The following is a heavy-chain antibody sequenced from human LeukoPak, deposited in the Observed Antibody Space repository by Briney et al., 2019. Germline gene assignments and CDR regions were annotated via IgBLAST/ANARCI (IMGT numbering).Heavy chain of an antibody. Sequence: GGSLRLSCAGSGFIFSSYGMNWVRQAPGKGLEWVSYISSSGTTIYYADSVKGRFTISRDNAKKSLDLQMNSLRVEDTAVYFCARLSYWVFEIWGQGTMVTVSS. D-gene: IGHD2-21*01. V-gene: IGHV3-48*01. CDR1: GFIFSSYG. CDR2: ISSSGTTI. J-gene: IGHJ3*02. CDR3: ARLSYWVFEI.